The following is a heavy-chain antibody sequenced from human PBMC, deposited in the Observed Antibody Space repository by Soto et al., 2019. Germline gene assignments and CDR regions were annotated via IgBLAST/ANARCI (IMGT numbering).Heavy chain of an antibody. Sequence: VGSLRLSCAASGFTFSSYAMSWVRQAPGKGLEWVSAISGSGGSTYYADSVKGRFTISRDNSKNTLYLQMNSLRAEDTAVYYCAKGPVRGPQYYFDYWGQGTLVTVSS. CDR2: ISGSGGST. CDR1: GFTFSSYA. CDR3: AKGPVRGPQYYFDY. V-gene: IGHV3-23*01. J-gene: IGHJ4*02. D-gene: IGHD1-26*01.